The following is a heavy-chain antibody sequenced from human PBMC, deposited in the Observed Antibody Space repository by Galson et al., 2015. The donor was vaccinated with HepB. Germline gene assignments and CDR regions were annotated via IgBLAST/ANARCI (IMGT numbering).Heavy chain of an antibody. J-gene: IGHJ4*02. D-gene: IGHD5-12*01. CDR1: GYTFSDYS. CDR3: ARGGPFDC. CDR2: INTNTGNP. Sequence: SVKVSCKASGYTFSDYSINWVRQAPGQGLEWMGWINTNTGNPTYAQGFTGRFVFSLDTSVSTTYLQISSLKPEDTAVYYCARGGPFDCWGQGTLVTVSS. V-gene: IGHV7-4-1*02.